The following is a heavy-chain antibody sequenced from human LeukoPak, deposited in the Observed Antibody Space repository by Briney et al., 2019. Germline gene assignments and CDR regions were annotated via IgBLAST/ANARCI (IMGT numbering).Heavy chain of an antibody. Sequence: GASVKVSCKASGYTFTGYYMHWVRQAPGQGLEWMGWINPNSGGTNYAQKFQGRVTMTRDTSISTAYMELGRLRSDDTAVYYCARGGQLVLTQNWFDPWGQGTLVTVSS. CDR1: GYTFTGYY. CDR3: ARGGQLVLTQNWFDP. J-gene: IGHJ5*02. D-gene: IGHD6-13*01. V-gene: IGHV1-2*02. CDR2: INPNSGGT.